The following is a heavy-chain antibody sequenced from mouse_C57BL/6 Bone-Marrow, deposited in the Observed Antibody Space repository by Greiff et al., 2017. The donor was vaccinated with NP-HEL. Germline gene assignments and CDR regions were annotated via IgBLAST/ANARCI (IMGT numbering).Heavy chain of an antibody. CDR3: ARDGSSPDWYFDV. Sequence: EVKLMESGGDLVKPGGSLKLSCAASGFTFSSYGMSWVRQTPDKRLEWVATISSGGSYTYYPDSVKGRFTISRDNAKNTLYLQMSSLKSEDTAMYYCARDGSSPDWYFDVWGTGTTVTVSS. V-gene: IGHV5-6*01. J-gene: IGHJ1*03. CDR2: ISSGGSYT. CDR1: GFTFSSYG. D-gene: IGHD1-1*01.